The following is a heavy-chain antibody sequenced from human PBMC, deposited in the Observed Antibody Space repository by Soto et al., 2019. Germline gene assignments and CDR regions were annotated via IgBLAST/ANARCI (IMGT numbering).Heavy chain of an antibody. CDR1: GGSISSYY. D-gene: IGHD6-19*01. CDR2: IYYSGST. CDR3: ARALSSGWYSSPFDY. V-gene: IGHV4-59*01. J-gene: IGHJ4*02. Sequence: PSETLSLTCTVSGGSISSYYWSWIRQPPGKGLEWIGYIYYSGSTNYNPSLKSRVTISVDTSKNQFSLKLSSVTAADTAVYYCARALSSGWYSSPFDYWGQGTLVTVSS.